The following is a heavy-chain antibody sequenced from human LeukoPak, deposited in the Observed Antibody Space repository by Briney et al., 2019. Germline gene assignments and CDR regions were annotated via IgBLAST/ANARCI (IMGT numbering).Heavy chain of an antibody. V-gene: IGHV1-2*02. CDR3: ARDRDYSNTERGFDY. J-gene: IGHJ4*02. D-gene: IGHD4-11*01. Sequence: VASVKVSCKTSGYTFTDYYIHWVRQAPGQGLEGMGWINPNSGETNSAQKFQGRVTMTGDTSISTAYMELRRVTSDDTAVYYCARDRDYSNTERGFDYWGQGTLVTVSS. CDR1: GYTFTDYY. CDR2: INPNSGET.